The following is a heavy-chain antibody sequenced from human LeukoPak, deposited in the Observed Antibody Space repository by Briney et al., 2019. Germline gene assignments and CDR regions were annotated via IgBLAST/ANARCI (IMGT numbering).Heavy chain of an antibody. CDR1: GFPFNIYW. Sequence: GGSLRLSCAASGFPFNIYWMSWVRQAPGKGLEWVSFISGSDGSTYYADSVKGRFTISRDNSKNTLYLQMDSLRVEDTAVYYCAKRTPEGYYDNSGYYYFDYWGQGTLVTVSS. CDR2: ISGSDGST. D-gene: IGHD3-22*01. CDR3: AKRTPEGYYDNSGYYYFDY. V-gene: IGHV3-23*01. J-gene: IGHJ4*02.